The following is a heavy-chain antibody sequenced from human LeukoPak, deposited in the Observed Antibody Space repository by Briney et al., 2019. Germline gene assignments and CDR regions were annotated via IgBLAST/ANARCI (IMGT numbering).Heavy chain of an antibody. J-gene: IGHJ4*02. Sequence: GGSLRVSCAASGVTVCSDYMSWVRQAPGEGLEWVSVTYSGGSTNYGDTVKDRFTIPRDNPKNTLYLQMNSLRAEDTAVYYCAALWFGELTDYWGQGTLVTVSS. CDR1: GVTVCSDY. CDR2: TYSGGST. V-gene: IGHV3-66*01. D-gene: IGHD3-10*01. CDR3: AALWFGELTDY.